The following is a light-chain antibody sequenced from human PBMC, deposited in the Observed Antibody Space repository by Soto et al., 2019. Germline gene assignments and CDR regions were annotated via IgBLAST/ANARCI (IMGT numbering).Light chain of an antibody. CDR3: QQYATSRWT. J-gene: IGKJ1*01. CDR1: QSVASAY. CDR2: GTS. V-gene: IGKV3-20*01. Sequence: EIVLTQSPGTLSLSPGDRATLSCRASQSVASAYLAWYQQKPGQAPRLLIYGTSSRATGIPDRFSGSGSGTDFTLAINRLEPEDFAVYYCQQYATSRWTLGQGTKVEIK.